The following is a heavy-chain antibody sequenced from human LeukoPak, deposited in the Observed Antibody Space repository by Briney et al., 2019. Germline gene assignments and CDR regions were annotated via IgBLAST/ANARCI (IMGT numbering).Heavy chain of an antibody. CDR2: ITSKPFGETS. CDR3: ARHDGMILPV. CDR1: GFTFGDHS. J-gene: IGHJ4*02. V-gene: IGHV3-49*04. D-gene: IGHD3/OR15-3a*01. Sequence: PGGSLRLSCTGSGFTFGDHSMSWVRQAPGKGLEWIGFITSKPFGETSHYAASVSGRFTFSRDDSKSIAYLQMNSLKTEDTAVYYCARHDGMILPVWGQGTLVTVSS.